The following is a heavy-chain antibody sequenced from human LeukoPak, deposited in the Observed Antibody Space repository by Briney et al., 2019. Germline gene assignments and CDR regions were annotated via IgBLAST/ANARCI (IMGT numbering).Heavy chain of an antibody. V-gene: IGHV1-2*06. D-gene: IGHD6-19*01. CDR3: ARAARAVAEFDY. Sequence: ASVKVSCKASGYTFTGYYMHWVRQAPGQGLEWMGRINPNSGGTNYAQKFQGRVTMTRDTSISTAYMELSRLRSDDTAVYYCARAARAVAEFDYWGQGTLVTVSS. J-gene: IGHJ4*02. CDR1: GYTFTGYY. CDR2: INPNSGGT.